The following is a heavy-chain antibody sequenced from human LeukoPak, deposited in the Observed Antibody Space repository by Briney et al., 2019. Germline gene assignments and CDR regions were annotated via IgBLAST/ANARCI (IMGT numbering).Heavy chain of an antibody. V-gene: IGHV3-20*04. J-gene: IGHJ1*01. CDR1: GFTFDDYG. CDR2: INWNGGST. Sequence: PGGSLRLSCAASGFTFDDYGMSWVRQAPGKGLEWVSGINWNGGSTGYVDSVKGRFTISRDNAKNSLYLQMNSLRAEDTALYYCARVGLVVAATDEYFQHWGQGTLVTVSS. CDR3: ARVGLVVAATDEYFQH. D-gene: IGHD2-15*01.